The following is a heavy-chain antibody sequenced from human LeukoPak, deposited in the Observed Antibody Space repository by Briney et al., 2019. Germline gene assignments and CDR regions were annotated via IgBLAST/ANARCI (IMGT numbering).Heavy chain of an antibody. J-gene: IGHJ2*01. CDR3: ATVVVHWNYLHL. CDR2: VYHSGTT. V-gene: IGHV4-39*07. D-gene: IGHD1-7*01. Sequence: SQTLSLTCTVSGASIISSDYYWGWIRQPPGQGLEWIGNVYHSGTTYYNPSLKSRVTISVDTANNQFSLILNSVTSADTAVYYWATVVVHWNYLHLWARGLLLPVFS. CDR1: GASIISSDYY.